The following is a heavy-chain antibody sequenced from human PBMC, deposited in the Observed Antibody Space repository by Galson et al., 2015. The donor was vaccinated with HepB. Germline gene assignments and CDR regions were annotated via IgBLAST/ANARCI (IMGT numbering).Heavy chain of an antibody. CDR1: GYTFTGYY. CDR2: INPDSGGT. V-gene: IGHV1-2*04. CDR3: ARDSRENYYYYGMDV. J-gene: IGHJ6*02. Sequence: SVKVSCKASGYTFTGYYMHWVRQAPGQGLEWMGWINPDSGGTNYAQKFQGWVTMTRDTSISTAYMELSRLRSDDTAVYYCARDSRENYYYYGMDVWGQGTTVTVSS.